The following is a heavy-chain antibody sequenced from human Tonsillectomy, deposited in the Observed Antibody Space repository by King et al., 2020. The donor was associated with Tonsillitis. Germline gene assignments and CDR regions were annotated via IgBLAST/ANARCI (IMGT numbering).Heavy chain of an antibody. Sequence: VQLVQSGAEVKKPGESLKISCQVSGYRFTYHWCGWLRQMPGQGREWLGMIYPGDSYTKYSPSFQGRATISADTSINTAYLPWSSLKASDTAIYYCAGHSVDYWGQGTLVTVSS. J-gene: IGHJ4*02. D-gene: IGHD5/OR15-5a*01. CDR2: IYPGDSYT. CDR3: AGHSVDY. CDR1: GYRFTYHW. V-gene: IGHV5-51*01.